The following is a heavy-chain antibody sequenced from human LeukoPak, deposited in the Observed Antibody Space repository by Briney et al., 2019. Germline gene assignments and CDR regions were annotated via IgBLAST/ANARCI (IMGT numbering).Heavy chain of an antibody. CDR2: IKQDGSEK. CDR3: ARVDSSGWYYADYYYYGMDV. J-gene: IGHJ6*02. Sequence: QSGGSLRLSCAASGFTFSSYGMHWVRQAPGKGLEWVANIKQDGSEKYYVDSVKGRFTISRDNAKNSLYLQMNSLRAEDTAVYYCARVDSSGWYYADYYYYGMDVWGQGTTVTVSS. D-gene: IGHD6-19*01. CDR1: GFTFSSYG. V-gene: IGHV3-7*05.